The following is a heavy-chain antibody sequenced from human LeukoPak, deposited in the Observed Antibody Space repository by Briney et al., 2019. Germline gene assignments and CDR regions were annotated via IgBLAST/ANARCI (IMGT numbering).Heavy chain of an antibody. D-gene: IGHD5-18*01. Sequence: GGTLRLSCAASGFTFSSYGMSWVRQAPGKGLEWVSAISGSGGSTYYADSVKGRFTISRDNSKNTLYLQMNSLRAEDTAVHYCARRGYSYYYLDVWGKGTTVTVSS. CDR3: ARRGYSYYYLDV. CDR1: GFTFSSYG. V-gene: IGHV3-23*01. J-gene: IGHJ6*03. CDR2: ISGSGGST.